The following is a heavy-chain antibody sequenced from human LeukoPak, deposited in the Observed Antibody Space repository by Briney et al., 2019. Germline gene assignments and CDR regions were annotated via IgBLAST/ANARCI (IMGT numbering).Heavy chain of an antibody. D-gene: IGHD3-10*01. CDR3: ARGSGGDFDY. Sequence: PSETLSLTCTVSGGSISSSSYYWGWIRQPPGKGLEWIGSIYYSGSTYYNPSLKSRVTISVDTSKNQFSLKLSSVTAADTAVYYCARGSGGDFDYWGQGTLVTVPS. J-gene: IGHJ4*02. CDR1: GGSISSSSYY. CDR2: IYYSGST. V-gene: IGHV4-39*01.